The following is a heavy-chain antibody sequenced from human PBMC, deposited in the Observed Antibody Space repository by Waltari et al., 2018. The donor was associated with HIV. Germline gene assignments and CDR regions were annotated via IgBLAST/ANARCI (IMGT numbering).Heavy chain of an antibody. J-gene: IGHJ4*02. V-gene: IGHV3-23*04. CDR2: ISGSGSHT. Sequence: EVQLVQSGGGLVQTGGSMRLPCEASGVTFRSHAMSWVRQAPGKGLEWVSTISGSGSHTYNADSAKGRFTISRDNAENKLFLQMSRLRVEDSALYYCAKDFDTSGLPYVVIDSWGQGTLVTVSS. D-gene: IGHD5-12*01. CDR3: AKDFDTSGLPYVVIDS. CDR1: GVTFRSHA.